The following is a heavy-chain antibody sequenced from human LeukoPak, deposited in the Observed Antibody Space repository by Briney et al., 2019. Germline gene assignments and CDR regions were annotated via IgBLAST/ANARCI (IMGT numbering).Heavy chain of an antibody. CDR3: AKGPGYYYDRSGYYYPY. J-gene: IGHJ4*02. CDR1: GFTFSSYW. D-gene: IGHD3-22*01. V-gene: IGHV3-7*03. CDR2: IKQDGSEK. Sequence: PGRSLRPSCAASGFTFSSYWMSRVRQAPGKGLEWVANIKQDGSEKYYVDSVKGRFTISRDNAKNSLYLQMNSLRAEDTAVYYCAKGPGYYYDRSGYYYPYWGQGTLVTVSS.